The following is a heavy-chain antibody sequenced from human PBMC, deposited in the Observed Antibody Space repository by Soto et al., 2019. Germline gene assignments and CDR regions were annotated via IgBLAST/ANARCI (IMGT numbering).Heavy chain of an antibody. J-gene: IGHJ6*02. D-gene: IGHD3-10*01. CDR2: ISSSSSYI. Sequence: GGSLGLSCAASGFTFSSYSMNWVRQAPGKGLEWVSSISSSSSYIYYADSVKGRFTISRDTAKNSLYLQMNSLTAEDAAVYYCARDLDISMVGGHYYHYYRMAFCGQGSTVIVSS. CDR1: GFTFSSYS. V-gene: IGHV3-21*01. CDR3: ARDLDISMVGGHYYHYYRMAF.